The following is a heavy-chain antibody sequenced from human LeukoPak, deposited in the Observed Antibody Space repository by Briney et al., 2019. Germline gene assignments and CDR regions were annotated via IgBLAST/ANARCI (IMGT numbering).Heavy chain of an antibody. V-gene: IGHV4-59*01. D-gene: IGHD5-24*01. J-gene: IGHJ4*02. CDR3: ARDSLDGYNPSYFDY. CDR1: GGSISSYY. CDR2: IYYSGST. Sequence: SETLSLTCTVSGGSISSYYWSWIRQPPGKGLEWIGYIYYSGSTNYNPSLKSRVTISVDTSKNQFSLKLSSVTAADTAVYYCARDSLDGYNPSYFDYWGQGTLVTVFS.